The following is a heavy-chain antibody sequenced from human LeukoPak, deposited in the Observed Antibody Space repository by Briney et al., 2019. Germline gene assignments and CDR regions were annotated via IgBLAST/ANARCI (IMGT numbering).Heavy chain of an antibody. CDR2: ISSSSSYI. CDR1: GFTFSSYS. D-gene: IGHD1-26*01. Sequence: PGGSLRLSCAASGFTFSSYSMNWVRQAPGKGLEWVSSISSSSSYIYYADSVKGRFTISRDNAKNSLYLQMNSLRAEDTAVYYCERDRFRGGSYYGLYAFDIWGQGTMVTVSS. V-gene: IGHV3-21*01. CDR3: ERDRFRGGSYYGLYAFDI. J-gene: IGHJ3*02.